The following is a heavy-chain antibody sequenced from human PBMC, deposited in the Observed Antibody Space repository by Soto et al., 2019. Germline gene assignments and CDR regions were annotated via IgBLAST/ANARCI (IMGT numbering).Heavy chain of an antibody. Sequence: QLQLQESGSGLVKPSQTLSLTCAVSGGSISSDGYSWSWIRQPPGKGLAWIGYIYHSGSTYYNPSLKSPVTISVDRSKNQCSLKLNSVTAADTAVYYSSRVGLGANSWYYFDYWGQGTLVTVSS. D-gene: IGHD2-15*01. CDR3: SRVGLGANSWYYFDY. J-gene: IGHJ4*02. CDR1: GGSISSDGYS. V-gene: IGHV4-30-2*01. CDR2: IYHSGST.